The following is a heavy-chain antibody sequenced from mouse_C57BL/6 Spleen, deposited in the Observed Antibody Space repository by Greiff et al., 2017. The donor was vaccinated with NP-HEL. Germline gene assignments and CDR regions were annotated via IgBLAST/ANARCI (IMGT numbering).Heavy chain of an antibody. J-gene: IGHJ4*01. CDR3: ARGVFLWYPYAMDY. CDR1: GFTFSSYA. Sequence: EVHLVESGGGLVKPGGSLKLSCAASGFTFSSYAMSWVRQTPEKRLEWVATISDGGSYTYYPDNVKGRFTISRDNAKNNLYLQMSHLKSDDTSMYYCARGVFLWYPYAMDYWGQGTSVTVSS. CDR2: ISDGGSYT. V-gene: IGHV5-4*01. D-gene: IGHD2-1*01.